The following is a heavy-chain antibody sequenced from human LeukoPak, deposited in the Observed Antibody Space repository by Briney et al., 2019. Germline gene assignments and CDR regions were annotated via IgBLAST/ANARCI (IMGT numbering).Heavy chain of an antibody. CDR2: ISAYNGNT. CDR3: ARDSYSLNGGTRAYFQH. D-gene: IGHD4-23*01. J-gene: IGHJ1*01. V-gene: IGHV1-18*01. CDR1: GYTFTSYG. Sequence: GASVKVSCKASGYTFTSYGISWVRQAPGQGLEWMGWISAYNGNTNYAQKLQGRVTMTTDTSTSTAYMELRSLRSDDTAVYYCARDSYSLNGGTRAYFQHWGQGTLVTVSS.